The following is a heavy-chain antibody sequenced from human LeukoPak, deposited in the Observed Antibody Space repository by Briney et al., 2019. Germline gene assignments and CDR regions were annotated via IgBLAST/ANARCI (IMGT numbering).Heavy chain of an antibody. D-gene: IGHD1-26*01. J-gene: IGHJ6*03. CDR3: ARERELGPYYMDV. CDR1: GGPISSYY. Sequence: SETLSLTCTVSGGPISSYYWSWIRQPAGKGLEWIGRIYTSGSTNYNPSLKSRVTMSVDTSKNQFSLRLSSVTAADTAVYYCARERELGPYYMDVWGKGTTVTVSS. V-gene: IGHV4-4*07. CDR2: IYTSGST.